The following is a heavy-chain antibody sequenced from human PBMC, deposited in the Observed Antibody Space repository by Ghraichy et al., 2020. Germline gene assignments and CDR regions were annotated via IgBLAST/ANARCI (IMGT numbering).Heavy chain of an antibody. CDR1: GFTFGTYW. J-gene: IGHJ4*02. CDR3: ARGGLGYLYLDY. CDR2: IRTDGSDK. V-gene: IGHV3-7*01. Sequence: SCAASGFTFGTYWMSWVRQAPGKGLECVANIRTDGSDKYYVDSVKGRFTISRDNAKNSLYLQMSSLRADDTAMYFCARGGLGYLYLDYWGQGALVTVSS. D-gene: IGHD3-16*02.